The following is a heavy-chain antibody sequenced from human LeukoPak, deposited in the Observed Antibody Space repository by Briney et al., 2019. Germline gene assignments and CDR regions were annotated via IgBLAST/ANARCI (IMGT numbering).Heavy chain of an antibody. CDR1: GFTFSTYS. J-gene: IGHJ4*02. D-gene: IGHD6-6*01. V-gene: IGHV3-48*01. CDR3: AGGESEYSTSGDFAY. Sequence: PGGSLRLSCAASGFTFSTYSMNWVRQAPGKGLEWVSYISSSSTTIYYADSVKGRFTISRDNAKNSLYLQMNSLRPEDTAVYYCAGGESEYSTSGDFAYRGQGTLVTVSS. CDR2: ISSSSTTI.